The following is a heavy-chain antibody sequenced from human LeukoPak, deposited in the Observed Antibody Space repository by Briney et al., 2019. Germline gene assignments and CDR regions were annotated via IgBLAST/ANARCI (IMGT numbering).Heavy chain of an antibody. CDR1: GYTFTSYD. J-gene: IGHJ6*02. V-gene: IGHV1-8*01. D-gene: IGHD3-3*01. CDR3: ASVRITIFGVVIYGMDV. Sequence: GASVKVSCKASGYTFTSYDINWVRQATGQGLEWMGWMNPNSGNTGYAQKFQGRVTMTRNTSISTAYMELSSLRSEDTAVYYCASVRITIFGVVIYGMDVWGQGTTVTVSS. CDR2: MNPNSGNT.